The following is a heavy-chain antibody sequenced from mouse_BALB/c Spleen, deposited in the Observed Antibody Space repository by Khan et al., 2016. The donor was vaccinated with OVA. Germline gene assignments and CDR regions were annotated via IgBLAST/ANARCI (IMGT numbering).Heavy chain of an antibody. CDR3: ARADYGNYREAMDY. V-gene: IGHV2-6-7*01. CDR2: IWGDGST. Sequence: VQLQESGPGLVAPSQSLSITCTVSGFSLTGYGVNWVRQPPGKGLEWLGMIWGDGSTDYNSALKSRLSISKDNSKSQVFLKMNSLQTDDTAMYYCARADYGNYREAMDYWGQGTLVTVSS. D-gene: IGHD2-1*01. J-gene: IGHJ4*01. CDR1: GFSLTGYG.